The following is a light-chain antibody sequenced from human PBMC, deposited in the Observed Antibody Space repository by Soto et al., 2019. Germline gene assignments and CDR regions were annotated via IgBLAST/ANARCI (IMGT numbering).Light chain of an antibody. CDR2: EAS. CDR1: QTVSSS. Sequence: PGERATLSCRASQTVSSSLAWYQQKPGQAPRLLIYEASNRATGIPARFSGSGSGADFTLTISRLEPEDFAVYYCQQYGSSLFGGGTKVDIK. CDR3: QQYGSSL. J-gene: IGKJ4*01. V-gene: IGKV3-20*01.